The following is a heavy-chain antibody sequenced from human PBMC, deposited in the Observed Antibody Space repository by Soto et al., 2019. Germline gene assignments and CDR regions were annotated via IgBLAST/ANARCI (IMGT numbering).Heavy chain of an antibody. CDR3: ARDLSRITIFGVVIIPLDY. CDR1: GYTFTSYA. J-gene: IGHJ4*02. CDR2: INAGNGNT. Sequence: ASVKVSCKASGYTFTSYAMHWVRQAPGQRLEWMGWINAGNGNTNYAQKLQGRVTMTTDTSTSAAYMELRSLRSDDTAVYYCARDLSRITIFGVVIIPLDYWGQGPLVTVSS. D-gene: IGHD3-3*01. V-gene: IGHV1-3*01.